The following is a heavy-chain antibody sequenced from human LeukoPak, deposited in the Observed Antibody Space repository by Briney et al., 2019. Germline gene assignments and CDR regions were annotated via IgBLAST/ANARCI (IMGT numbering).Heavy chain of an antibody. J-gene: IGHJ4*02. V-gene: IGHV3-23*01. D-gene: IGHD5-18*01. CDR2: IFGSGGSP. Sequence: PGGSLRLSCEASGFTFGSHAMYWVRQAPGKGLEWVAGIFGSGGSPYYADTVKGRFTISRDNSRNTVYLQINSLRAEDTAVYYCGKTTAGYSSGQKPAWPVDYWGQGTLVTVSS. CDR1: GFTFGSHA. CDR3: GKTTAGYSSGQKPAWPVDY.